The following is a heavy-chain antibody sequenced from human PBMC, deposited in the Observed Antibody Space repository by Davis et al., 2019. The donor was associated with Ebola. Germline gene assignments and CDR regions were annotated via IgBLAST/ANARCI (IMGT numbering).Heavy chain of an antibody. V-gene: IGHV1-2*02. D-gene: IGHD2/OR15-2a*01. J-gene: IGHJ2*01. CDR3: VRDRERIGSAGFWFFDL. CDR1: GYFFTAYY. CDR2: VNPNSGAT. Sequence: ASVKVSCTASGYFFTAYYIHCVRQAPGQGPVWMVWVNPNSGATRLAQKFRGRVTMTSDTSINTAYMELSRLTSDDTAVYYCVRDRERIGSAGFWFFDLWGHGTLVTVSS.